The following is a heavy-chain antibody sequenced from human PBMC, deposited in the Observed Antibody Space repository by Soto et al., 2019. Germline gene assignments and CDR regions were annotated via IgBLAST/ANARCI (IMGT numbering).Heavy chain of an antibody. Sequence: SETLSLTCTVSGGSIISRDYYWSLIRQAPGKGLEWIGYIYYSGSTYYNPSLKSRVTISVDMSKNQFSLKLSSVTAADTAVYYCARERPDGSRLDPWGQGTLVT. CDR2: IYYSGST. CDR1: GGSIISRDYY. J-gene: IGHJ5*02. CDR3: ARERPDGSRLDP. D-gene: IGHD6-13*01. V-gene: IGHV4-30-4*01.